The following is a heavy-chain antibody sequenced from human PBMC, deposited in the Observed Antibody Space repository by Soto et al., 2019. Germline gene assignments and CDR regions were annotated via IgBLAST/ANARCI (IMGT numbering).Heavy chain of an antibody. V-gene: IGHV4-34*01. CDR2: ISHSGSGT. D-gene: IGHD4-4*01. CDR3: ARAHLPGRNTLYYDY. CDR1: GGSFSGNY. J-gene: IGHJ4*02. Sequence: QVQLQQWGAGLLKPSETLSLTCTVYGGSFSGNYWSWIRQPPGMGLEWIGEISHSGSGTNYNPSLKSLVTISVDTSKNQFALKLRSVPAADTAIYSFARAHLPGRNTLYYDYWGQGTLVTVSS.